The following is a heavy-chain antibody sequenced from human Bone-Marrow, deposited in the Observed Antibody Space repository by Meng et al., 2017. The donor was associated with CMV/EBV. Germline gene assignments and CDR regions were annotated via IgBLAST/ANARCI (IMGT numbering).Heavy chain of an antibody. Sequence: SVKVSCKASGGTFSSYTISWVRQAPGQGLEWMGRIIPILGIANYAQKFQGRVTITADKSTSTAYMELSSLRSEDTAVYYCARDYYDFWSGYSAYHYWGQGTLVTVSS. CDR1: GGTFSSYT. CDR2: IIPILGIA. J-gene: IGHJ4*02. D-gene: IGHD3-3*01. CDR3: ARDYYDFWSGYSAYHY. V-gene: IGHV1-69*04.